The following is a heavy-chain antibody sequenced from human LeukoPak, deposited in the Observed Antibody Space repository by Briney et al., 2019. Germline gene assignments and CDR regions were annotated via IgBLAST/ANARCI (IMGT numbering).Heavy chain of an antibody. V-gene: IGHV3-64*01. Sequence: GGSLRLSCAGSGFPFSSYAMSWVRQAPGKGLEYVSAISPSGDSTFYTNSVKGRFTISRDNSKNTLFLQMGSLTAEDMAVYYCARGLYYGPGQYYFDYWGQGTLVTVSS. CDR1: GFPFSSYA. J-gene: IGHJ4*02. CDR3: ARGLYYGPGQYYFDY. CDR2: ISPSGDST. D-gene: IGHD3-10*01.